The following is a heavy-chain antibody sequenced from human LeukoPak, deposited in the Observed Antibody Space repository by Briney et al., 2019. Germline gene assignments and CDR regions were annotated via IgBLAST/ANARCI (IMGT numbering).Heavy chain of an antibody. CDR1: GGSISSDH. D-gene: IGHD5-18*01. Sequence: SETLSLTCTVSGGSISSDHWSWIRQPPGKGLQWIGYIYYSGSTNYNPSLKSRVTISVDTSKNQFSLKLSSVTAADTAVYYCAREARRGYSYGPFDYWGQGTLVTVSS. CDR2: IYYSGST. J-gene: IGHJ4*02. V-gene: IGHV4-59*01. CDR3: AREARRGYSYGPFDY.